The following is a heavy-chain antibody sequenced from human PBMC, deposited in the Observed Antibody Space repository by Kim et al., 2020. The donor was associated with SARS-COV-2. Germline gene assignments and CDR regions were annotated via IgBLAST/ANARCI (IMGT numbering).Heavy chain of an antibody. CDR3: ARFPPREGYDGDY. V-gene: IGHV1-46*01. J-gene: IGHJ4*02. Sequence: YAQKFQGRVTMTRDTSTSTVYRELSSLRSEDTAVYYCARFPPREGYDGDYWGQGTLVTVSS. D-gene: IGHD5-12*01.